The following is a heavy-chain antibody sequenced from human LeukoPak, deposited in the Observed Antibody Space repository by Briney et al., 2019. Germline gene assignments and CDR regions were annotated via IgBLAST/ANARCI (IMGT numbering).Heavy chain of an antibody. CDR2: IIPILGIA. CDR3: ARGEINYYDITRGYFDY. Sequence: ASVKVSCKASGGTFSSYAISWVRQAPGQGLEWMGRIIPILGIANYAQKFQGRVTITADKSTSTAYMELSSLRSEDTAVYYCARGEINYYDITRGYFDYWGQGTLVTVSS. V-gene: IGHV1-69*04. D-gene: IGHD3-22*01. J-gene: IGHJ4*02. CDR1: GGTFSSYA.